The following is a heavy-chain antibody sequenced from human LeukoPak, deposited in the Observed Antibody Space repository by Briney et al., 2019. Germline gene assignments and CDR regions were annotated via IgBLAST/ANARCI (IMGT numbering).Heavy chain of an antibody. CDR2: TQYDGINK. J-gene: IGHJ4*02. CDR3: AKDPSLVAVHFDY. Sequence: GGSLRLSCVASGFTFSSYGMHWVRQAPGKGLEWVAFTQYDGINKYYADSVMGRFTISRDNSKNTLYLQMNSLRVEDTAVYYCAKDPSLVAVHFDYWGQGTLVTVSS. CDR1: GFTFSSYG. V-gene: IGHV3-30*02. D-gene: IGHD2-8*02.